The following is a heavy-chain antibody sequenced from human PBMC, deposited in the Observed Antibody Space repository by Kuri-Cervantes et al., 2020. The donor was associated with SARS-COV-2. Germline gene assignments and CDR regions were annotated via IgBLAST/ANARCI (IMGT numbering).Heavy chain of an antibody. CDR2: INPDGSYT. V-gene: IGHV3-74*01. CDR1: GFTFSDYY. J-gene: IGHJ4*02. D-gene: IGHD6-19*01. Sequence: GGSLRLSCAASGFTFSDYYMSWIRQAPGKGLVWVSRINPDGSYTNNADSVKGRFTLSRDNAKNMLFLQMNSLRAEDTAVYYCAGIAVAAHGYFDYWGQGTLVTVSS. CDR3: AGIAVAAHGYFDY.